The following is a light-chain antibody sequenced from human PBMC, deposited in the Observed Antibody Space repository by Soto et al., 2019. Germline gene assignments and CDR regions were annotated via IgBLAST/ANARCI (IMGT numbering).Light chain of an antibody. J-gene: IGKJ4*01. CDR2: KAS. CDR1: QSISSW. V-gene: IGKV1-5*03. CDR3: QQYNSVLT. Sequence: DIQMTQSPSTLSASVGDRVTITCRASQSISSWLAWYQQKPGKAPKLLIYKASSLESGVPSRFSGSGSGTEFTLTITSLQPDDLATYYCQQYNSVLTFGGGTKVEIK.